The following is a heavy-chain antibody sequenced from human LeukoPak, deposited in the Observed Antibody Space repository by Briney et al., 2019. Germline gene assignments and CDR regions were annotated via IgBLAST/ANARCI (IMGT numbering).Heavy chain of an antibody. D-gene: IGHD4-11*01. V-gene: IGHV1-18*01. J-gene: IGHJ4*02. Sequence: ASVKVSCKASGYTFTSYGISWVRQAPGQGLEWMGWISAYNGNTNYAQKLQGRVTMTTDTSTSTAYMELRSLRSEDTAVYYCARDNGYMTTAYRFDYWGQGTLVTVSS. CDR2: ISAYNGNT. CDR3: ARDNGYMTTAYRFDY. CDR1: GYTFTSYG.